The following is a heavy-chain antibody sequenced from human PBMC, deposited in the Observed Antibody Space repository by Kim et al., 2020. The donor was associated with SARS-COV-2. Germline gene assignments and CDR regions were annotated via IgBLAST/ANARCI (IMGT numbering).Heavy chain of an antibody. D-gene: IGHD6-19*01. Sequence: ASVKVSCKASGYTFTGYYIHWVRQAPGQGLEWMGWINLNTGDTNSAQKFQDRLTMTRDTSISTAYMEMSRLRSDDTATYYCARDDAAGTGWAFDYWGQGTLVTVSS. V-gene: IGHV1-2*02. CDR1: GYTFTGYY. J-gene: IGHJ4*02. CDR2: INLNTGDT. CDR3: ARDDAAGTGWAFDY.